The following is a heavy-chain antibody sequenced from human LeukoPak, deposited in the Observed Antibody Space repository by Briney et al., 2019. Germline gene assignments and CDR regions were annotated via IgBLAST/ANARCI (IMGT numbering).Heavy chain of an antibody. Sequence: SVKVSCKPSGGTFSSYGVSWVRQAPGQGLEWMGWIIPIFRATNYAQRFRGRVTITTDESTSTVYMELSSLRSEDTAVYFCARSRRAGYNVFYFDSWGQGTLVTVSS. D-gene: IGHD5-24*01. CDR1: GGTFSSYG. CDR2: IIPIFRAT. V-gene: IGHV1-69*05. J-gene: IGHJ4*02. CDR3: ARSRRAGYNVFYFDS.